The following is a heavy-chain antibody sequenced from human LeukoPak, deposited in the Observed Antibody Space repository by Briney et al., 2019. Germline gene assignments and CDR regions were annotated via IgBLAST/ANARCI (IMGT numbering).Heavy chain of an antibody. CDR1: GFTFSSYW. CDR2: INSDGSST. V-gene: IGHV3-74*01. J-gene: IGHJ4*02. CDR3: ARAPEWLIFDY. Sequence: GGSLRLSCAASGFTFSSYWMHWVRQAPGTELVWVSRINSDGSSTTYADSVKGRFTISRHNSKNTLYLQMNSLRAEDTAVYYCARAPEWLIFDYWGQGTLVTVSS. D-gene: IGHD6-19*01.